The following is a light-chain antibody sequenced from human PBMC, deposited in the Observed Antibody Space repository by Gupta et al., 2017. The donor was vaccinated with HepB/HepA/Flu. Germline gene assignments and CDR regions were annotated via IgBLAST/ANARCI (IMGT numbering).Light chain of an antibody. CDR3: AAWDDSRSGVV. Sequence: SVLTQPPSASGPPGPRVTISCSGSSSNIGSNYVYWYQQLPGTAPKLLIYRNNQRPSGVPDRFSGSKSGTSASLAISGLRAEDEADYYCAAWDDSRSGVVFGGGTKLTVL. J-gene: IGLJ2*01. V-gene: IGLV1-47*01. CDR2: RNN. CDR1: SSNIGSNY.